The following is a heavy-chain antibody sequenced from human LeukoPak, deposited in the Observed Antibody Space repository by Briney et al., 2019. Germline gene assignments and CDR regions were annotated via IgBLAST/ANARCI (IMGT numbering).Heavy chain of an antibody. D-gene: IGHD1-26*01. CDR3: AKDWSYQGNHYYMDV. J-gene: IGHJ6*03. CDR2: IYSGGTT. CDR1: GFTVSSNY. Sequence: GGSLRLSCVASGFTVSSNYMNWVRQAPGKGLEWVSVIYSGGTTHYADSVKGRFTISRDNSKNTLYLQMNSLRGEDTAVYYCAKDWSYQGNHYYMDVWGKGTTVTISS. V-gene: IGHV3-53*05.